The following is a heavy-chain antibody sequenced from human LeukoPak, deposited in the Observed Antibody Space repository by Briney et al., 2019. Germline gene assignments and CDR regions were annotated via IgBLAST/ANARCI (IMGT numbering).Heavy chain of an antibody. CDR1: GGSISSGGDY. V-gene: IGHV4-31*11. Sequence: PSETLSLTCAVSGGSISSGGDYWSWIRHHPVKVLEWIGSIRPSGNTYYNPSLGGRLTVSIDTSNIQFSLRLTSVTAADTAVYYCTRGIDAYKLGYWGQGTLVAVSS. D-gene: IGHD5-24*01. J-gene: IGHJ4*02. CDR3: TRGIDAYKLGY. CDR2: IRPSGNT.